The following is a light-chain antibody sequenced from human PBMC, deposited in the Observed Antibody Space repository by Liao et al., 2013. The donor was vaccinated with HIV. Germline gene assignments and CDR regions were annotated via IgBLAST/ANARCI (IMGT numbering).Light chain of an antibody. CDR2: YDS. CDR3: QVWDPMSDHRV. Sequence: SYELIQPPSVSVAPGKTATMTCGGNYIGSKSVHWYQQKPGQAPVVVIYYDSDRPSGIPERFSGSNSGNTATLTISRVEAGDEADYFCQVWDPMSDHRVFGGGTKLTVL. J-gene: IGLJ3*02. CDR1: YIGSKS. V-gene: IGLV3-21*01.